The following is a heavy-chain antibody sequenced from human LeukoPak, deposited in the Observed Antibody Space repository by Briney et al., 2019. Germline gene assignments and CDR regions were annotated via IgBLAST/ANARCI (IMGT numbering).Heavy chain of an antibody. CDR1: GFTVSSNY. CDR2: ISGSGGST. D-gene: IGHD1-26*01. J-gene: IGHJ4*02. V-gene: IGHV3-23*01. Sequence: PGGSLRLSCAASGFTVSSNYMSWVRQAPGKGLEWVSGISGSGGSTYYADSVKGRFTTSRDNSKNTLYLQMNSLRAEDTAVYYCAKLNGFSGSYEGDYFDYWGQGTLVTVSS. CDR3: AKLNGFSGSYEGDYFDY.